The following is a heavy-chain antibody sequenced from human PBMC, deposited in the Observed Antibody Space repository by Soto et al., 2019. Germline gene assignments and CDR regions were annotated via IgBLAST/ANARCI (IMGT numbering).Heavy chain of an antibody. J-gene: IGHJ6*02. V-gene: IGHV4-59*04. CDR2: IYYSGST. CDR1: GGSISSYY. D-gene: IGHD3-10*01. Sequence: TLSLTCTVSGGSISSYYWSWIRQPPGKGLEWIGYIYYSGSTYYNPSLKSRVTISVDTSKNQFSLKLSSVTAADTAVYYCARPPRGDYYYGMDVWGQGTTVTVSS. CDR3: ARPPRGDYYYGMDV.